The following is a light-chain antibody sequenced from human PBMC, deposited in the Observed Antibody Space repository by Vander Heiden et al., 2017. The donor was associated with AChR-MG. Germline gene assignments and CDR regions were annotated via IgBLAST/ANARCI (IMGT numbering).Light chain of an antibody. J-gene: IGKJ1*01. Sequence: EIVMTQSPATLSVSPGERATPACRASQGGRSNLAWYQQKPGQAHRLLIYGASTRASGIPARFSGSGSGTEFTLTISSLQSEDFAVYYCQQYNKWPPWTFGQGTKVEI. CDR3: QQYNKWPPWT. CDR1: QGGRSN. CDR2: GAS. V-gene: IGKV3-15*01.